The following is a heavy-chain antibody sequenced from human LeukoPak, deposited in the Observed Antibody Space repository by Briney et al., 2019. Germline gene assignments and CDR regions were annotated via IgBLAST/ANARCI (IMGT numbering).Heavy chain of an antibody. J-gene: IGHJ6*02. CDR1: GGSISSYY. Sequence: SSETLSLTCTVSGGSISSYYWSWIRQPPGKGLEWIGYIYYSGSTNYNPSLKSRVTISVDTSKNQFPLKLSSVTAADTAVYYCARRDRLEPLDVWGQGTTVTVS. CDR2: IYYSGST. CDR3: ARRDRLEPLDV. D-gene: IGHD1-1*01. V-gene: IGHV4-59*08.